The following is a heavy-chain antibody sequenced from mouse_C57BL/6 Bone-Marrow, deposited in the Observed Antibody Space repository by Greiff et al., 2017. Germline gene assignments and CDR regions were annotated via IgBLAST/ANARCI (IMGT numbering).Heavy chain of an antibody. CDR1: GYTFTEYT. J-gene: IGHJ2*01. Sequence: VQRVESGAELVKPGASVKLSCKASGYTFTEYTIHWVKQRSGQGLEWIGWFYPGSGSIKYNEKFKDKATLTADKSSSTVYMELSRLTSEDPAVYFCARHEEAGPRFDYWGQGTTLTVSS. CDR3: ARHEEAGPRFDY. V-gene: IGHV1-62-2*01. CDR2: FYPGSGSI. D-gene: IGHD3-3*01.